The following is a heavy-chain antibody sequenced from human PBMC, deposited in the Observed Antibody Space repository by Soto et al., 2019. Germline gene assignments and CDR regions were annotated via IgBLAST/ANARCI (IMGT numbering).Heavy chain of an antibody. CDR1: VDSVSSTSAA. CDR3: ARGSYYSGWV. D-gene: IGHD6-19*01. V-gene: IGHV6-1*01. Sequence: PSQTLSLTCAISVDSVSSTSAAWSWIRQSPSRGLEWLGRTYYRSKWYSDYAVSVKSRITINQDTSKNQFSLQLNSVTPEDTAVYYCARGSYYSGWVWGQGTLVTVSS. CDR2: TYYRSKWYS. J-gene: IGHJ4*02.